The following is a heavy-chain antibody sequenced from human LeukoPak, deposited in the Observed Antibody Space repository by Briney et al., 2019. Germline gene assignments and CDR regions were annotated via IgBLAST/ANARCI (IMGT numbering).Heavy chain of an antibody. CDR1: GYTFTGYY. CDR2: INPNSGGT. D-gene: IGHD1-26*01. J-gene: IGHJ4*02. CDR3: AGTRYSGSYPNDY. Sequence: APVKVSCKASGYTFTGYYMHWVRQAPGQGLEWMGWINPNSGGTNYAQKFQGRVTMTRDTSISTAYMELSRLRSDDTAVYYCAGTRYSGSYPNDYWGQGTLVTVSS. V-gene: IGHV1-2*02.